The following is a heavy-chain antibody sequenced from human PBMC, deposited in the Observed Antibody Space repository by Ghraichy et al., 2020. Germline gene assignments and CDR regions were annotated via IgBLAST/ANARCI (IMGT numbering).Heavy chain of an antibody. Sequence: GGSLRLSCAASGFTFSSYAMSWVRQAPGKGLEWVSAISGSGGSTYYADSVKGRFTISRDNSKNTLYLQMNSLRAEDTAVYYCRGARPGGVVVVAAIIDYWCQGTLVTVAS. D-gene: IGHD2-15*01. CDR1: GFTFSSYA. V-gene: IGHV3-23*01. CDR3: RGARPGGVVVVAAIIDY. CDR2: ISGSGGST. J-gene: IGHJ4*02.